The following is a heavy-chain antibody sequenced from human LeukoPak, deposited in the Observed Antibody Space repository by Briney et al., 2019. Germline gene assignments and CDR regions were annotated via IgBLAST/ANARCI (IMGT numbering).Heavy chain of an antibody. CDR1: GFTFGDYA. Sequence: GGSLRLSCTVSGFTFGDYAMSWVRQAAGKGREWVGFIRNKGYGGTTEYAASVKGRFIISRDDSKNIAHLQMDSLETADTAVYYCTRDYYRGDPSGGFDYWGQGTLVTVSS. CDR2: IRNKGYGGTT. D-gene: IGHD3-10*01. J-gene: IGHJ4*02. CDR3: TRDYYRGDPSGGFDY. V-gene: IGHV3-49*04.